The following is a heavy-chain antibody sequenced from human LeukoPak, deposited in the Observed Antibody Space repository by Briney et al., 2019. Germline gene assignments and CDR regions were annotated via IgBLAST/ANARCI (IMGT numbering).Heavy chain of an antibody. CDR1: GYTFTSYG. CDR2: ISAYNGNT. J-gene: IGHJ4*02. Sequence: ASVKVSCKASGYTFTSYGISWVRQAPGQGLEWMGWISAYNGNTNYAQKLQGRVTMTTDTSTSTAYMELRGLRSDDTAVYYCAREGAYYDSSGYYTPEFDYWGQGTLVTVSS. V-gene: IGHV1-18*01. CDR3: AREGAYYDSSGYYTPEFDY. D-gene: IGHD3-22*01.